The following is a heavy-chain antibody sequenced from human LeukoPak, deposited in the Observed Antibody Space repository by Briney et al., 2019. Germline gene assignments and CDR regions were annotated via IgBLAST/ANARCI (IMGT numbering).Heavy chain of an antibody. CDR1: GGSISSYY. J-gene: IGHJ4*02. CDR3: ARTGGYYYDSSGYYFDY. Sequence: SETLSLTCTVSGGSISSYYWSWLRQPPGKGLEWIGYIYYSGSTNYNPSLKSRVTISVDTSKNQFSLKLSSVTAADTAVYYCARTGGYYYDSSGYYFDYWGQGTLVTVSS. V-gene: IGHV4-59*01. D-gene: IGHD3-22*01. CDR2: IYYSGST.